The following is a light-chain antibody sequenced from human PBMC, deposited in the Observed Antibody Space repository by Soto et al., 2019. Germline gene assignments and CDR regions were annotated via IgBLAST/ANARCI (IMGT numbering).Light chain of an antibody. CDR3: CSYAGTSTYV. Sequence: QSALTQPASVSGSPGQSITISCTGTSSNVGSYKSVSWYQQHPGKAPELIIYEGSKRPSGVSNRLSGSKSGNTASLTISGIQAEDEADYYCCSYAGTSTYVFGTGTKLTVL. CDR1: SSNVGSYKS. CDR2: EGS. J-gene: IGLJ1*01. V-gene: IGLV2-23*01.